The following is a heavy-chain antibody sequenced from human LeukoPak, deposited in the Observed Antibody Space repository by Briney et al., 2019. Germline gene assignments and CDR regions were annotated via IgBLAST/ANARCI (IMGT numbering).Heavy chain of an antibody. Sequence: SETLSLTCTVSGGSISSSSYYWGWIRQPPGKGLEWIGSIYYSGSTYYNPSLKSRVTISVDTSKNQFSLKLSSVTAADAAVYYCARTDGDDILTGNWFDPWGQGTLVTVSS. D-gene: IGHD3-9*01. CDR2: IYYSGST. CDR3: ARTDGDDILTGNWFDP. CDR1: GGSISSSSYY. V-gene: IGHV4-39*01. J-gene: IGHJ5*02.